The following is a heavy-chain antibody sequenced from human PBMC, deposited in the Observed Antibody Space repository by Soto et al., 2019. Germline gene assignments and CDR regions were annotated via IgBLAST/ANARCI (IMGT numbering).Heavy chain of an antibody. Sequence: SETLSLTCTVSGGSISSGGYYWSWIRQHPGKGLEWIGYIYYSGSTYYNPSLKSRVTISVDTSKNQFSLKLSSVTAADTAVYYFARGLYSGYGGGWFDPWGQGTLVTVSS. V-gene: IGHV4-31*03. CDR1: GGSISSGGYY. J-gene: IGHJ5*02. D-gene: IGHD5-12*01. CDR3: ARGLYSGYGGGWFDP. CDR2: IYYSGST.